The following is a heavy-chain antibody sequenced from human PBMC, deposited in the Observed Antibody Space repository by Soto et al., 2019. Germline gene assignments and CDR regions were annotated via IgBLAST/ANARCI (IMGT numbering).Heavy chain of an antibody. CDR3: ARGGTIFGVVSDAFDI. Sequence: ASVKVSCKASGYTLTSYDINWVRQATGQGLEWMGWMNPNSGNTGYAQKFQGRVTMTRNTSISTAYMELSSLRSEDTAVYYCARGGTIFGVVSDAFDIWGQGTMVTVSS. CDR2: MNPNSGNT. CDR1: GYTLTSYD. D-gene: IGHD3-3*01. V-gene: IGHV1-8*01. J-gene: IGHJ3*02.